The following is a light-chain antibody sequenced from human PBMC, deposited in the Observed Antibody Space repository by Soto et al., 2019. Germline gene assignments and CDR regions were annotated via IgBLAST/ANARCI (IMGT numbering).Light chain of an antibody. CDR1: HSVTAN. Sequence: EIVMTQSPDTLAVSPGARATLSCRASHSVTANLAWYQQKPGQAPRVIIYDASTRATGIPARFSGSGSGTDYTLTISGLQSEDFAVYYCQQYNNWPFTFGQGTKLEIK. CDR2: DAS. CDR3: QQYNNWPFT. J-gene: IGKJ2*01. V-gene: IGKV3-15*01.